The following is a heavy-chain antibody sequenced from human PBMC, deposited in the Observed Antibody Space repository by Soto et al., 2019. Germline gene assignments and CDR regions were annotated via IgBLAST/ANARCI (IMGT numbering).Heavy chain of an antibody. CDR2: ISDSGGVI. CDR3: AKCGRYDIVTGQGGFDP. V-gene: IGHV3-23*01. J-gene: IGHJ5*02. D-gene: IGHD3-9*01. Sequence: EVQLLESGGGLVQPGGSLRLSCAASGFTFRNYAMIWVRQAPGKGLEWVSGISDSGGVIFYADSVRGRFTISRDNSKNTLHLQMNSLRGDATALSYCAKCGRYDIVTGQGGFDPWGLGPLVTVAA. CDR1: GFTFRNYA.